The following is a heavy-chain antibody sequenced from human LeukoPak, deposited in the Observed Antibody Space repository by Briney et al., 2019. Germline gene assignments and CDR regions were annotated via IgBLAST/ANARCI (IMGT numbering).Heavy chain of an antibody. CDR2: INPSGGST. CDR1: GYTFTSYY. J-gene: IGHJ4*02. V-gene: IGHV1-46*01. CDR3: ARGSHELLWFGELSYFDY. Sequence: GASVKVSCKASGYTFTSYYMHWVRQAPGQGLEWMGIINPSGGSTSYAQKFQGRVTMTRDTSTSTVYMELSSLRSKDTAVYYCARGSHELLWFGELSYFDYWGQGTLVTVSS. D-gene: IGHD3-10*01.